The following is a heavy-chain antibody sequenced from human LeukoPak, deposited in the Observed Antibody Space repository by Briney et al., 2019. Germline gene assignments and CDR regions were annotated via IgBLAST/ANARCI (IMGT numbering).Heavy chain of an antibody. Sequence: SETLSLTCAVSAYSISSGYFWGWVRQPPGKGLEWIGSIHHSGSTYYNPSLKSRVIISVDTSKNRFSLRLSSVTAADTAVHFCAREGDKTRADYWGQGTLVTVSS. J-gene: IGHJ4*02. D-gene: IGHD1-26*01. CDR1: AYSISSGYF. CDR3: AREGDKTRADY. V-gene: IGHV4-38-2*02. CDR2: IHHSGST.